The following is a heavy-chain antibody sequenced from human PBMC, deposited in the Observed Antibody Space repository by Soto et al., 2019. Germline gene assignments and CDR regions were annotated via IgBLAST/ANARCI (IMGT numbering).Heavy chain of an antibody. V-gene: IGHV4-31*03. Sequence: SETLSLTCSVSGGSLSSGTYYWNWIRQRPGKGLEWIGHIYYSGSTFYSPSLKSRLTISVDTSKNQFSLKLSSVTAADTAVYYCARGVDCPTGVCYSYDLWGQGTTVTVSS. CDR2: IYYSGST. CDR1: GGSLSSGTYY. CDR3: ARGVDCPTGVCYSYDL. J-gene: IGHJ6*02. D-gene: IGHD2-8*01.